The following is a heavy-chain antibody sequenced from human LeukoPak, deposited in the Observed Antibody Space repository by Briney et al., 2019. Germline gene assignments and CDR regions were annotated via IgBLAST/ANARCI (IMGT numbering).Heavy chain of an antibody. Sequence: PGGSLRLSCAASGFTFSSYAMHWVRQAPGKGLEWVAVISYDGSNKYYADSVKGRFTISRDNSKNTLYLQMNSLRAEDTAVYYCARDNGLYYYDSSGYLDYWGQGTLVTVSS. V-gene: IGHV3-30-3*01. J-gene: IGHJ4*02. CDR3: ARDNGLYYYDSSGYLDY. CDR2: ISYDGSNK. D-gene: IGHD3-22*01. CDR1: GFTFSSYA.